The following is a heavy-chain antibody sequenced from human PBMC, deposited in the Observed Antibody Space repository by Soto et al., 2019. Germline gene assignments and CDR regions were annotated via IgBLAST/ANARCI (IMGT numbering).Heavy chain of an antibody. D-gene: IGHD6-19*01. Sequence: QVQLQESGPGLVKPSQTLSLTCTVSGGSISSGGYYWSWIRQHPGKGLEWIGYIYYSGSTYYNPSLKSRVTISVDTSKNQFSLKLSSVTAADTAVYYCAREVTQWLVIKPGWFDPWGQGTLVTVSS. CDR1: GGSISSGGYY. J-gene: IGHJ5*02. CDR3: AREVTQWLVIKPGWFDP. CDR2: IYYSGST. V-gene: IGHV4-31*03.